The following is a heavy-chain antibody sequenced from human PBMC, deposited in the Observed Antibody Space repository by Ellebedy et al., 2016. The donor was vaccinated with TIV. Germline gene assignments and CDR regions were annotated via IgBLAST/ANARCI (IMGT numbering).Heavy chain of an antibody. CDR3: ARSVEMATLIGY. V-gene: IGHV3-30-3*01. Sequence: GESLKISCAASGFTFSSYAMHWVRQAPGKGLEWVAVISYDGSNKYYADSVKGRFTISRDNSKNTLYLQMNSLRAEDTAVYYCARSVEMATLIGYWGQGTLVTVSS. CDR2: ISYDGSNK. CDR1: GFTFSSYA. D-gene: IGHD5-24*01. J-gene: IGHJ4*02.